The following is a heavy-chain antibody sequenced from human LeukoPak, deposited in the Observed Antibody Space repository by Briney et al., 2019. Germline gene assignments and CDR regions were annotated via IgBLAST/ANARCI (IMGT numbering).Heavy chain of an antibody. CDR1: GGSFSGYY. D-gene: IGHD3-9*01. J-gene: IGHJ3*02. CDR2: INHSGST. Sequence: SETLSLTCAVYGGSFSGYYWSWIRQPPGQGLEWIGEINHSGSTNYNPSLKSRVTISVDTSKNQFSLKLSSVTAADTAVYYCARRRYFDWLSVRGAFDIWGQGTMVTVSS. CDR3: ARRRYFDWLSVRGAFDI. V-gene: IGHV4-34*01.